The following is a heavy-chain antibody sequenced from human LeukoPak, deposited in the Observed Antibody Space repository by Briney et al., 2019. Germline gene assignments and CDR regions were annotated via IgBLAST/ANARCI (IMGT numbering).Heavy chain of an antibody. J-gene: IGHJ4*02. Sequence: GGSLKLSCAASGFTFSDYYMSWIRQAPGKGLEWVSYISRSGSTIYYADSVKGRFTISRDNAKNSLYLQMNSLRAEDTAVYYCARDGYNSHFDYWGQGTLVTVSS. CDR1: GFTFSDYY. D-gene: IGHD5-24*01. CDR3: ARDGYNSHFDY. CDR2: ISRSGSTI. V-gene: IGHV3-11*04.